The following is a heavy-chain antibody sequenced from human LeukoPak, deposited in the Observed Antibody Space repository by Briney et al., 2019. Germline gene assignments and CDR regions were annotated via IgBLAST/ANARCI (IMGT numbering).Heavy chain of an antibody. CDR3: ARDDCTNGVCYTV. CDR1: GYTFTSYY. D-gene: IGHD2-8*01. V-gene: IGHV1-46*01. J-gene: IGHJ4*02. Sequence: GASVKVSCKASGYTFTSYYMHWVRQAPGQGLEWMGIINPSGGSTSYAQKFQGRVTMTRDMSTSTVYMELSSLRSEDTAVYYCARDDCTNGVCYTVWGQGTLVTVSS. CDR2: INPSGGST.